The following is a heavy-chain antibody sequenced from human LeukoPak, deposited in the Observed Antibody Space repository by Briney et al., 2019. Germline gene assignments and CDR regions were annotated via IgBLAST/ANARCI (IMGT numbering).Heavy chain of an antibody. V-gene: IGHV4-34*01. CDR2: INHSGST. D-gene: IGHD4-11*01. CDR1: GGSISTYY. Sequence: SETLSLTCTVSGGSISTYYWNWIRQPPGKGLEWIGEINHSGSTNYNPSLKSRVTISVDTSKNQFSLKLSSVTAADTAVYYCARGHSNYFYYYYGMDVWGQGTTVTVSS. J-gene: IGHJ6*02. CDR3: ARGHSNYFYYYYGMDV.